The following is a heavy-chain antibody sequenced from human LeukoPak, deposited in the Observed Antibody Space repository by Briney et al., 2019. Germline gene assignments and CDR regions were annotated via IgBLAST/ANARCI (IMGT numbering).Heavy chain of an antibody. V-gene: IGHV4-59*01. D-gene: IGHD6-13*01. CDR3: ARDVSQLAPDYYSMDV. J-gene: IGHJ6*02. CDR2: IYYSGST. CDR1: GGSISSYY. Sequence: SETLSLTCAVSGGSISSYYWSWIRQPPGKGLEWIGYIYYSGSTNYNPSLKSRVTISVDTSKNQFSLKLSSVTAADTAVYYCARDVSQLAPDYYSMDVWGQGTTVTVSS.